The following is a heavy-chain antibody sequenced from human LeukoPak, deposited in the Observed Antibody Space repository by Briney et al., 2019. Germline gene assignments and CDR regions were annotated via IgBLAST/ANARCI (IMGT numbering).Heavy chain of an antibody. D-gene: IGHD2-2*01. CDR2: INPKSGGA. CDR3: ARGVGTSWFDP. V-gene: IGHV1-2*02. Sequence: ASVKVSCKAYGYTFSGYYMHWVRQAPGQGLEWMGWINPKSGGANFAEKFQGRVTMTRGTSIRTVYMELSRVTYDDTAVYYCARGVGTSWFDPWGQGTLVTVSS. J-gene: IGHJ5*02. CDR1: GYTFSGYY.